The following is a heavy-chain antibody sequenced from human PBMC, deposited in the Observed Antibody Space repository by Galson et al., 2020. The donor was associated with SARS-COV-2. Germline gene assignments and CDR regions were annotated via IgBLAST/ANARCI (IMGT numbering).Heavy chain of an antibody. V-gene: IGHV1-8*01. CDR3: ARGVLRPRGIFGVVIPFYYMDV. D-gene: IGHD3-3*01. J-gene: IGHJ6*03. CDR1: GYTFTSSD. Sequence: ASVKVSCKASGYTFTSSDINWVRQATGQGLEWMGWMNPNSGNTGYAQKFQGRVTMTRNTSISTAYMELSSLRSEDTAVYYCARGVLRPRGIFGVVIPFYYMDVWGKGTTVTVSS. CDR2: MNPNSGNT.